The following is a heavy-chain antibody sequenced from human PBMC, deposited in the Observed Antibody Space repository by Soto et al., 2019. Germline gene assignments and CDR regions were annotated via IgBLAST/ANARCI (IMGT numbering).Heavy chain of an antibody. J-gene: IGHJ3*02. Sequence: SETLSLTCTVSGGSISSYYWSWIRQPPGKGLEWIGYIYYSGSTNYNPSLKSRVTISVDTSKNQFSLKLSSVTAADTAVYYCARDLTASYYDFWSGYSKAFDIWGQGTMVTVSS. CDR3: ARDLTASYYDFWSGYSKAFDI. V-gene: IGHV4-59*01. D-gene: IGHD3-3*01. CDR2: IYYSGST. CDR1: GGSISSYY.